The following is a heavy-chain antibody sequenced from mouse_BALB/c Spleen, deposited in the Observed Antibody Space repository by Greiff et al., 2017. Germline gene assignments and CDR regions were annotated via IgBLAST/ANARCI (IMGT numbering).Heavy chain of an antibody. V-gene: IGHV1-69*02. J-gene: IGHJ3*01. Sequence: VQLQQPGAELVKPGASVKLSCKASGYTFTSYWMHWVKQRPGQGLEWIGEIDPSDSYTNYNQKFKGKATLTVDKSSSTAYMQLSSLTSEDSAVYYCARFPFAYWGQGTLVTVSA. CDR1: GYTFTSYW. CDR2: IDPSDSYT. CDR3: ARFPFAY.